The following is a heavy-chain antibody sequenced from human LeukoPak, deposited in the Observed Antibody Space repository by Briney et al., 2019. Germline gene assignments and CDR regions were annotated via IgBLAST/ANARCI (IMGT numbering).Heavy chain of an antibody. J-gene: IGHJ4*02. CDR1: GFTFSSYA. V-gene: IGHV3-23*01. Sequence: PGGSLRLSCAASGFTFSSYAMSWVRQAPGKGLEWVSAISGSGGSTYYTDSVKGRFTISRDNSKNTLYLQMNSLRAEDTAVYYCAKDLSYDSSGYRSDYWGQGTLATVSS. CDR2: ISGSGGST. CDR3: AKDLSYDSSGYRSDY. D-gene: IGHD3-22*01.